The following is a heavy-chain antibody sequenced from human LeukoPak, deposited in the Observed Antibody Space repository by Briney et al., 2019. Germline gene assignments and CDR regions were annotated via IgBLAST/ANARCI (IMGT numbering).Heavy chain of an antibody. CDR2: INPNSGGT. V-gene: IGHV1-2*02. Sequence: GASVKVSCKASGYTFTGYYMHWVRQAPGQGLEWMGWINPNSGGTNYAQKFQGRVTMTRDTSISTAYMELSRLRSDDTAVYYCARSSAARSFDQRYYYYYYMDVWGKGTTVTVPS. CDR3: ARSSAARSFDQRYYYYYYMDV. J-gene: IGHJ6*03. CDR1: GYTFTGYY. D-gene: IGHD2-2*01.